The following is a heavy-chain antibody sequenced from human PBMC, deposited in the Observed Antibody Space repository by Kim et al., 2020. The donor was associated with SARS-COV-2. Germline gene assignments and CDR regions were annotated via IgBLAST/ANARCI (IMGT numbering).Heavy chain of an antibody. D-gene: IGHD3-10*01. Sequence: SVKGRLTISRDNSKNTLYLQMNSLRAEDTAVYYCARAYYYGSGSYRGGNYWGQGTLVTVSS. V-gene: IGHV3-30*07. J-gene: IGHJ4*02. CDR3: ARAYYYGSGSYRGGNY.